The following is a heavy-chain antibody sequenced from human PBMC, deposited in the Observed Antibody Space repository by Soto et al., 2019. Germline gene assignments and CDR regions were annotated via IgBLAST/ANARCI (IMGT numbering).Heavy chain of an antibody. CDR2: IYYSGST. CDR3: AREALELRPRVDAFDI. J-gene: IGHJ3*02. D-gene: IGHD1-7*01. CDR1: GGSISSGGYY. Sequence: SETLSLTCTVSGGSISSGGYYWSWIRQHPGKGLEWIGYIYYSGSTYYNPSLKSRVTISVDTSKNQSSLKLSSVTAADTAVYYCAREALELRPRVDAFDIWGQGTMVTVSS. V-gene: IGHV4-31*03.